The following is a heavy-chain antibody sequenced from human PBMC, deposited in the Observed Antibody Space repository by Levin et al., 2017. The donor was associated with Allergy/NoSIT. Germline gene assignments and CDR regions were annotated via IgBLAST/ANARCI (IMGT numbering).Heavy chain of an antibody. CDR3: ARDRWGHYYDSSGYRVDAFDI. CDR1: GGTFSSYA. CDR2: IIPIFGTA. Sequence: SVKVSCKASGGTFSSYAISWVRQAPGQGLEWMGGIIPIFGTANYAQKFQGRVTITADESTSTAYMELSSLRSEDTAVYYCARDRWGHYYDSSGYRVDAFDIWGQGTMVTVSS. D-gene: IGHD3-22*01. J-gene: IGHJ3*02. V-gene: IGHV1-69*13.